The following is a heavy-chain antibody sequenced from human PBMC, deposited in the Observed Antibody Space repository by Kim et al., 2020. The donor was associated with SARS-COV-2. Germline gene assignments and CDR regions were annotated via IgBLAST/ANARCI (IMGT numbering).Heavy chain of an antibody. CDR3: ERAGAYYDILTGYCFDI. J-gene: IGHJ3*02. D-gene: IGHD3-9*01. V-gene: IGHV3-30-3*01. CDR1: GFTFSSYA. CDR2: ISYDGSNK. Sequence: GGSLRLSCAASGFTFSSYAMHWVRQAPGKGLEWVAVISYDGSNKYYADSVKGRFTISRDNSKNTLYLQMNSLRAEDTAVYYCERAGAYYDILTGYCFDI.